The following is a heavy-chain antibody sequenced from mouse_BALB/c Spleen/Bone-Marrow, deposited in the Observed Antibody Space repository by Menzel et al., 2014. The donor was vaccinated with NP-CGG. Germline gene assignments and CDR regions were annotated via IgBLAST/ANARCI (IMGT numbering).Heavy chain of an antibody. CDR3: ARWNYYGSLYWYFDV. V-gene: IGHV1S81*02. D-gene: IGHD1-1*01. J-gene: IGHJ1*01. Sequence: VQLQQSGAELVKPGASVKLSCKASGYTFTSYWMHWVKQRPGQGLEWIGEINPSNGRTNYDEKFKSKATLTVDKSSSIAYMQLSSLTSEDTAVYYCARWNYYGSLYWYFDVWGAGTTVTVSS. CDR1: GYTFTSYW. CDR2: INPSNGRT.